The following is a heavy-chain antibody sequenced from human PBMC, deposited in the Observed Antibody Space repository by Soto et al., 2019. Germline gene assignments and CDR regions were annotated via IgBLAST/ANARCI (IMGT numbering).Heavy chain of an antibody. D-gene: IGHD3-3*01. J-gene: IGHJ4*02. CDR3: AGETRGYEFWSDYYEFDY. V-gene: IGHV4-34*01. CDR1: GGSFSGFY. CDR2: VYHSGGT. Sequence: PSETLSLTCAVYGGSFSGFYWSWIRQPPGKGLEWIGEVYHSGGTKYNPSLKSRVSISVDTSKNQFSLKLSSVTAADTAVYYCAGETRGYEFWSDYYEFDYWGQGTLVTVSS.